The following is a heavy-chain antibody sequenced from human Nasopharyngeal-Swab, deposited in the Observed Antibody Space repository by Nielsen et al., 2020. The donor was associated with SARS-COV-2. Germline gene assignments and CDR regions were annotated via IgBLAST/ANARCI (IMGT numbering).Heavy chain of an antibody. CDR1: VFTFDDYG. Sequence: GESLKISCVASVFTFDDYGLHWVRQVPGKGLEWVSLISWDGVNTYYADSVKGRFTISRDNSRNSLFLQMNSLKTEDTALYYCAKGVHYMSYFHTPPSDHWGQGTPVTVSS. V-gene: IGHV3-43*01. CDR3: AKGVHYMSYFHTPPSDH. D-gene: IGHD3-10*01. CDR2: ISWDGVNT. J-gene: IGHJ4*02.